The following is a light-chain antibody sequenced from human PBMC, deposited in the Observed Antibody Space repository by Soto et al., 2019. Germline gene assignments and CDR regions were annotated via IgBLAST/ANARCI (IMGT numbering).Light chain of an antibody. CDR3: YQYATSSPT. Sequence: DIQMTQSPSTLSASVGDRVTITCRASQRISVYLAWYQQRPREAPKLLIYGGSSLESGVPSRFSGSGSGTEFTLTISSLQPTDFATYYCYQYATSSPTFGQGTKLEI. CDR1: QRISVY. CDR2: GGS. J-gene: IGKJ2*01. V-gene: IGKV1-5*01.